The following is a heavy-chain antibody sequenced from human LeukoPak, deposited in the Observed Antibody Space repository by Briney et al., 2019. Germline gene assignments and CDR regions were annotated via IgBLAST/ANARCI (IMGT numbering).Heavy chain of an antibody. V-gene: IGHV1-18*01. CDR2: ISAYNGDT. Sequence: ASVKVSCKASGYTFTNYAITWVRQAPGQGLEWMGWISAYNGDTDFAQHLQGRVSMTIDASTNTAYMELRSLRSDDTAVYYCARPSGARRHLWLDYWGQGTVVTVSS. J-gene: IGHJ4*02. CDR1: GYTFTNYA. CDR3: ARPSGARRHLWLDY. D-gene: IGHD5-18*01.